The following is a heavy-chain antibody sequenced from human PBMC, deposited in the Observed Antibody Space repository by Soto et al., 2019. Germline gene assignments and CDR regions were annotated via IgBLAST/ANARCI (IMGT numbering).Heavy chain of an antibody. D-gene: IGHD6-25*01. V-gene: IGHV1-69*06. CDR2: LIPLFGPT. Sequence: QVQLVQSGAEVKKPGSSVKVSCEASGGTFSGHAISWVRQAPGQGPEWMGGLIPLFGPTQHAQNFLGRLTTAAAKCPSASSLASCSRSTAESTAALGCRVKDYF. J-gene: IGHJ1*01. CDR3: CRVKDYF. CDR1: GGTFSGHA.